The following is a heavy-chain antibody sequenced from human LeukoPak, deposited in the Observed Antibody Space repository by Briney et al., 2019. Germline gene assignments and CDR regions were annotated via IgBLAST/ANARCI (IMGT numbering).Heavy chain of an antibody. CDR1: GGYISSYY. CDR2: ISTSGST. V-gene: IGHV4-4*07. J-gene: IGHJ6*03. CDR3: ARSRTGYCGGDCLGYYYYYYMDV. D-gene: IGHD2-21*02. Sequence: PSETLSLTCSVSGGYISSYYWSWIRQPAGKGLESIGHISTSGSTNYNPSLKSRVTISVDTSKNQFSLKLSSVTAADTAVYYCARSRTGYCGGDCLGYYYYYYMDVWGKGTTVTVSS.